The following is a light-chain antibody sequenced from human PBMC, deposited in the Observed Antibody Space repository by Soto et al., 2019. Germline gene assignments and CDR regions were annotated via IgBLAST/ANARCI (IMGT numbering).Light chain of an antibody. CDR2: KAS. CDR3: QQYHTWLT. V-gene: IGKV1-5*03. J-gene: IGKJ4*01. Sequence: DIQMTQSPSTLSAYVGDRVTITCRARQSISSWLAWYQQKPGKAPKLLIYKASSLQTGVSSRFSGSGSGTEFTLTSSRLQPDDIATYSCQQYHTWLTFGGGTKVVIK. CDR1: QSISSW.